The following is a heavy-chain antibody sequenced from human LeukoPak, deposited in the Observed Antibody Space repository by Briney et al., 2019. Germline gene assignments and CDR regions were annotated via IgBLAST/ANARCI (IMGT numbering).Heavy chain of an antibody. CDR1: GFTFSSYD. D-gene: IGHD3-10*01. V-gene: IGHV3-48*03. J-gene: IGHJ6*04. Sequence: GALRLSCAASGFTFSSYDMNWVRQAPGKGLEWVSYISSSGSTIYYADSVKGRFTISRDNAKNSLYLQMNSLRAEDTAVYYCARADVLLWFGERILRGYYYGMDVWGKGTTVTVSS. CDR2: ISSSGSTI. CDR3: ARADVLLWFGERILRGYYYGMDV.